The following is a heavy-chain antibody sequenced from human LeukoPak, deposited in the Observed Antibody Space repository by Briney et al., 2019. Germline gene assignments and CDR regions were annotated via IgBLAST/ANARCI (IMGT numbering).Heavy chain of an antibody. Sequence: GGSLRLSCVASGFTLSSYAMSWVRQAPGKGLEWVSAMSGSGSSTHYADSVKGRFTISRDNSKNTLYLQMRSLRAGDTAVYYCAKAHSGSYPGAFDIWGQGTMVTVSS. D-gene: IGHD1-26*01. J-gene: IGHJ3*02. CDR2: MSGSGSST. CDR1: GFTLSSYA. CDR3: AKAHSGSYPGAFDI. V-gene: IGHV3-23*01.